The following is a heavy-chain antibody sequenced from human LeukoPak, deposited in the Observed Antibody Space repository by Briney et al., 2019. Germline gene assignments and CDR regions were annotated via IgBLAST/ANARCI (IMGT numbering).Heavy chain of an antibody. CDR1: GYTFTSYY. CDR3: ARDPNWSHDSSGYIY. V-gene: IGHV1-46*01. Sequence: ASVKVSCKASGYTFTSYYMHWVRQAPGQGLEWMGIINPSGGSTSYTQKFQGRVTMTRDTSTSTVYMELSSLRSEDTAVYYCARDPNWSHDSSGYIYWGQGTLVTVSS. CDR2: INPSGGST. J-gene: IGHJ4*02. D-gene: IGHD3-22*01.